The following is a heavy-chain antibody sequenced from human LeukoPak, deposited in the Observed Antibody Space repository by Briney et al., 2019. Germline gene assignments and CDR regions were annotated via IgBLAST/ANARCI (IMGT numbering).Heavy chain of an antibody. V-gene: IGHV1-18*01. J-gene: IGHJ4*02. CDR1: GGTFSSYA. CDR3: ARSMVRGALEY. CDR2: ITTYNGNT. D-gene: IGHD3-10*01. Sequence: ASVKVSCKASGGTFSSYAISWVRQAPGQGLEWMGRITTYNGNTDYAQRLQGRVTMTTDTSASTAYMELRSLRSDDTAVYYCARSMVRGALEYWGQGTLVTVSS.